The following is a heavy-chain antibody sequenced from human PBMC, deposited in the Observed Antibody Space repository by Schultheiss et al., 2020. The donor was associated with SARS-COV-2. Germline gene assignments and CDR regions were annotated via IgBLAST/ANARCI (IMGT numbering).Heavy chain of an antibody. J-gene: IGHJ4*02. CDR1: GFTFSSYS. V-gene: IGHV3-21*01. CDR2: ITGSSSYI. Sequence: GGSLRLSCAASGFTFSSYSIHWVRQAPGKGLEWVSSITGSSSYIYYADSVKGRFTISRDNSKNTLYLQMNSLRAEDTAVYYCARDPHGDRPFDYWGQGTLVTVSS. CDR3: ARDPHGDRPFDY. D-gene: IGHD4-17*01.